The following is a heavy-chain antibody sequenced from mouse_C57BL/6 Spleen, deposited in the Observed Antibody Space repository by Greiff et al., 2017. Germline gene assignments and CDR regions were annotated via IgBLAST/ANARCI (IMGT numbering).Heavy chain of an antibody. D-gene: IGHD3-2*02. CDR1: GYAFSSSW. CDR3: ARGELRSFDD. J-gene: IGHJ2*01. Sequence: VQLQQSGPELVKPGASVKISCKASGYAFSSSWMNWVKQRPGQGLEWIGRIYPGGGDTNYNGKFKGKATLTADKSSSPAYMQLSSRTSEDSAVYVWARGELRSFDDWGQGTTLTVSS. V-gene: IGHV1-82*01. CDR2: IYPGGGDT.